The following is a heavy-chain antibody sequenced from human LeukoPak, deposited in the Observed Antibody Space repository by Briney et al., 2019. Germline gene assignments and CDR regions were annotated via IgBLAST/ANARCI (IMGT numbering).Heavy chain of an antibody. CDR2: IKSKTDGGTT. CDR1: GFTFSNAW. CDR3: TTDSLSSGWYLDAFDI. Sequence: PGGSLRLSCAASGFTFSNAWMSWVRQAPGKGLEWVGRIKSKTDGGTTDYAAPVKGRFTISGDDSKNTLYLQMNSLKTEDTAVYYCTTDSLSSGWYLDAFDIWGQGTMVTVSS. V-gene: IGHV3-15*01. D-gene: IGHD6-19*01. J-gene: IGHJ3*02.